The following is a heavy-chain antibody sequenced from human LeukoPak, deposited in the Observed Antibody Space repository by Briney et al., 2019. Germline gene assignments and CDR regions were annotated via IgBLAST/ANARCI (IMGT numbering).Heavy chain of an antibody. D-gene: IGHD4-17*01. CDR3: AREWGDYVGRDAFDI. V-gene: IGHV1-2*02. Sequence: ASVKVSCKASGYTFTGYYMHWVRQAPGQGLEWMGWINPNSGGTNYAQKFQGRVTVTRDTSISTAYMELSRLRSDDTAVYYCAREWGDYVGRDAFDIWGQGTMVTVSS. J-gene: IGHJ3*02. CDR1: GYTFTGYY. CDR2: INPNSGGT.